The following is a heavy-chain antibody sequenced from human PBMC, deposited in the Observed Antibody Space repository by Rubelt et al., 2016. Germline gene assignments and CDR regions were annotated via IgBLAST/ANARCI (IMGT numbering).Heavy chain of an antibody. CDR3: AREIDYFDY. Sequence: DSAKGRFTIPRDNSKNTLYLQVNSLRAEDTAVYYCAREIDYFDYWGQGTLVTVSS. J-gene: IGHJ4*02. V-gene: IGHV3-30*07.